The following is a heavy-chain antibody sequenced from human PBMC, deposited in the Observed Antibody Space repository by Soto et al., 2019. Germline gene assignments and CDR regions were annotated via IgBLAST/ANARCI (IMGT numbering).Heavy chain of an antibody. CDR2: MNPNSGNT. CDR1: GYTFTSYD. J-gene: IGHJ6*02. V-gene: IGHV1-8*01. Sequence: GASVKVSCKASGYTFTSYDINWVRQATGQGLEWMGWMNPNSGNTGYAQKFQGRVTMTRNTSISTAYMELSSLRSEDTAVYYCARGSGTLYYYSYYYYYGMDVWGQGTTVTVSS. CDR3: ARGSGTLYYYSYYYYYGMDV. D-gene: IGHD3-10*01.